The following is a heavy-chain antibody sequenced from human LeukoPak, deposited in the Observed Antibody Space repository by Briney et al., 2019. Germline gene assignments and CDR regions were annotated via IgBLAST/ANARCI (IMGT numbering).Heavy chain of an antibody. D-gene: IGHD4-17*01. J-gene: IGHJ6*02. CDR3: ARGHYGDLYYYYGMDV. V-gene: IGHV1-18*01. Sequence: ASVKVSCKASGYTFTSYGISWVRQAPGQGLEWMGWISAYNGNTNYAQKLQGRVTMTTDTSTSIAYMELRSLRSDDTAVYYCARGHYGDLYYYYGMDVWGQGTTVTVSS. CDR2: ISAYNGNT. CDR1: GYTFTSYG.